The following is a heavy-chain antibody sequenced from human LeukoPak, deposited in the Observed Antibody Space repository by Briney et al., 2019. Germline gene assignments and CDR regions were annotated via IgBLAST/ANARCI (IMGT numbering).Heavy chain of an antibody. CDR3: ARGSSRSWYNWFDP. CDR2: VYHSGST. CDR1: GYSISSDYY. D-gene: IGHD2-2*01. J-gene: IGHJ5*02. V-gene: IGHV4-38-2*02. Sequence: SETLSLTCSVSGYSISSDYYWGWIRQPPGKGLEWIGSVYHSGSTNYNPSLKSRVSISRDMSKNQFSLKLSSVTAADTAIYYCARGSSRSWYNWFDPWGQGTLVTVSS.